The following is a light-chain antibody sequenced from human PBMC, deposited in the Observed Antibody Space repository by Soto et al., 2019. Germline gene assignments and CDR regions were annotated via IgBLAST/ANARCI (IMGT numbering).Light chain of an antibody. J-gene: IGKJ4*01. V-gene: IGKV3-20*01. CDR1: QSVSNSF. CDR3: QQYGSSPLT. Sequence: EIVLTQFPGTLSLSPGERATLSCRASQSVSNSFLAWYQQKPGQAPRLLIYGASSRATGIPDRFSGSGSGTDFTLTISRLEPEDFAVYYCQQYGSSPLTFGGGTKVEIK. CDR2: GAS.